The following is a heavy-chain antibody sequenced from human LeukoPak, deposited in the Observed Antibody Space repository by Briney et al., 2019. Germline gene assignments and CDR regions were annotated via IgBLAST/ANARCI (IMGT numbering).Heavy chain of an antibody. V-gene: IGHV4-59*12. CDR1: GDFSNNFY. Sequence: SETLSLTCSISGDFSNNFYWGWIRQPPGKGLVWIGHITDSGTSNYNPSLKSRVTISVDKSKNQFSLKLSSVTAADTAVYYCARAQVLLWFGELLRNWFDPWGQGTLVTVSS. D-gene: IGHD3-10*01. CDR2: ITDSGTS. CDR3: ARAQVLLWFGELLRNWFDP. J-gene: IGHJ5*02.